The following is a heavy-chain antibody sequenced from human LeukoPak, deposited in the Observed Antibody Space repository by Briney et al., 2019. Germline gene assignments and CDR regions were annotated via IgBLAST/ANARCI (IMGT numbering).Heavy chain of an antibody. J-gene: IGHJ4*02. CDR3: AKGDALIRFND. CDR2: IIGSGGIT. V-gene: IGHV3-23*01. D-gene: IGHD3-3*01. CDR1: GFTFSNYG. Sequence: PGGSLRLSCAASGFTFSNYGMDWVRQAPGKGLEWISGIIGSGGITYYADSVKGRFTISRDNSKNTLYLQIYSLRAGDTAVYYCAKGDALIRFNDWGQGTLVTVSS.